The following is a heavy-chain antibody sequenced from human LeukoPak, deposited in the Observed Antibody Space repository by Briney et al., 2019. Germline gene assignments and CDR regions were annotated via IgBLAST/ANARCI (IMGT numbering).Heavy chain of an antibody. J-gene: IGHJ4*02. V-gene: IGHV3-48*03. CDR2: ISSSGTTV. D-gene: IGHD3-22*01. CDR3: ARDDLIEAPFDF. Sequence: GGSLRLSCAASGFTFSNYEMNWVRQAPEKGLEWISYISSSGTTVFYADSVRGRFTISRDNAKNSVYLQMNSLRGDDTAVYYCARDDLIEAPFDFWGQGTLVTVSS. CDR1: GFTFSNYE.